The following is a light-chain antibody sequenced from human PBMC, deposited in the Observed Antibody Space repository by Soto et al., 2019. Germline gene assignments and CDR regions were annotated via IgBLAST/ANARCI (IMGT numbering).Light chain of an antibody. CDR1: QSLLHSNGYDY. J-gene: IGKJ4*01. Sequence: DIVMTQSPVSLSVTPGEAASISCRSSQSLLHSNGYDYLDWYVQRPGQAPQLLTHLGSIRASGVPERFSGSGSGTYFTLKISRVEAEDVGLYYCMQGLQTPTFGGGTKVEIK. CDR2: LGS. V-gene: IGKV2-28*01. CDR3: MQGLQTPT.